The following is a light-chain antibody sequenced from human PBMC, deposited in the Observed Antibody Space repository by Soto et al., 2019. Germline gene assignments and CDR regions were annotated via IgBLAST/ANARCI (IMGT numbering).Light chain of an antibody. CDR2: DVS. Sequence: ESGSPGQSVTTSCTGTSNDVGRYNSVSWYQQHPGKAPKLMIYDVSKRPSGVPDRFSASKSGNTASLTISGLQTEDEADYYCCSYAGNYLYLFATGTKVTVL. V-gene: IGLV2-11*01. J-gene: IGLJ1*01. CDR1: SNDVGRYNS. CDR3: CSYAGNYLYL.